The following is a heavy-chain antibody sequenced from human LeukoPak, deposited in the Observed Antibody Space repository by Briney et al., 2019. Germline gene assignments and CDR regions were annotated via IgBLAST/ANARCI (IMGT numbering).Heavy chain of an antibody. CDR2: IRYDGSNK. Sequence: GGSLRLSCAASGFTFSNYGMHWVRQAPGKGLEWVAFIRYDGSNKSYADSVKGRFTISRDNSKNTLYLQMNSLRAEDTAVYYCARDPHDFWSGGFYMDVWGKGTTVTVSS. V-gene: IGHV3-30*02. CDR3: ARDPHDFWSGGFYMDV. J-gene: IGHJ6*03. D-gene: IGHD3-3*01. CDR1: GFTFSNYG.